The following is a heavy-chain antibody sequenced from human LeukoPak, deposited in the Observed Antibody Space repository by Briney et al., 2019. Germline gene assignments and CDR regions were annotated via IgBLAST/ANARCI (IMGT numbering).Heavy chain of an antibody. J-gene: IGHJ4*02. CDR1: GYRFTADY. Sequence: GASVKVSCKTSGYRFTADYIHWVRQAPGQGLEWMGWINPDTDFTNYAPKSLGGVIMTRDTSISTAYMEVRSLTFDDTAIYYCAPTSEAYTSNWSVWGQGTLVTVSP. V-gene: IGHV1-2*02. D-gene: IGHD3-16*01. CDR3: APTSEAYTSNWSV. CDR2: INPDTDFT.